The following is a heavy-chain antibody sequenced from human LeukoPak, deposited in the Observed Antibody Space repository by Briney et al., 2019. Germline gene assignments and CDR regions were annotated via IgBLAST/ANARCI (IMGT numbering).Heavy chain of an antibody. CDR2: INPSGDST. J-gene: IGHJ4*02. CDR3: ASVLYCGADCYSGRYFFDY. D-gene: IGHD2-21*02. CDR1: GYTFTSYD. V-gene: IGHV1-46*01. Sequence: ASVKVSCKASGYTFTSYDMHWVRQAPGQGLEWMGIINPSGDSTSYAQKFQGRVTMTRDTSTSTVYMELSSLMSEDTAVYYCASVLYCGADCYSGRYFFDYWGQGTLVTVSS.